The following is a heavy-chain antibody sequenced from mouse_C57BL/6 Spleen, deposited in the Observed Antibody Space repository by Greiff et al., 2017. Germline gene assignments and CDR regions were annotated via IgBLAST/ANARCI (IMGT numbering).Heavy chain of an antibody. V-gene: IGHV3-6*01. D-gene: IGHD2-10*01. Sequence: EVKLVESGSGLVKPSQSLSLTCSVTGYSITSGYYWNWIRQFPGNKLEWMGYISYDGSNNYNPSLKNRISITRDTSKNQFFLKLNSVTTEDTATYYCARKAYRTYAMDYWGQGTSVTVSS. CDR3: ARKAYRTYAMDY. CDR2: ISYDGSN. CDR1: GYSITSGYY. J-gene: IGHJ4*01.